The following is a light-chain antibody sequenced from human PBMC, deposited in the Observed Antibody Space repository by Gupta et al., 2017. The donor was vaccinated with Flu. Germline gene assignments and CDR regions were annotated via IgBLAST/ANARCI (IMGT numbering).Light chain of an antibody. CDR3: SSYTSNIAPGG. V-gene: IGLV2-14*03. J-gene: IGLJ1*01. CDR1: SSDVGGYNY. Sequence: QSALTQPASVSGSPGQSITTSCTGTSSDVGGYNYVSWHQQHPGTAPRLIIYEVSNRPSGVPNRFSGSKSGNTASLTLSGLQAEDEADYSCSSYTSNIAPGGFGTGTKVTVL. CDR2: EVS.